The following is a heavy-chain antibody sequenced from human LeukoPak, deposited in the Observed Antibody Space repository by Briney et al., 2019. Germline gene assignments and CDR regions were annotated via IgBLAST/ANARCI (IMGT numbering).Heavy chain of an antibody. Sequence: QSGGSLRLSCAASGFTFSTYAINWVRQAPGKGLQWVSAISGSGGSTYYADSVKGRFTVSRDNSKNTLYLQMKSLRAEDTAVYYCAKVGATVGTAAYDMWGQGTMVTVSS. D-gene: IGHD1-26*01. CDR2: ISGSGGST. J-gene: IGHJ3*02. V-gene: IGHV3-23*01. CDR3: AKVGATVGTAAYDM. CDR1: GFTFSTYA.